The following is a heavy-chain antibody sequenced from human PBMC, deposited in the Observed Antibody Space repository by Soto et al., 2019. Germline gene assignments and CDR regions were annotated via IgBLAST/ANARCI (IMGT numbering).Heavy chain of an antibody. Sequence: GASVKVSCKASGYTFTSYGISWVRQAPGQGLVWMGLISAYNGNTNYAQKLQGRVTMTTDTSTCTAYMELRSLRFDDTAVYYCAKTFGYSYAIDYWGQGTLVTVSS. D-gene: IGHD5-18*01. CDR1: GYTFTSYG. V-gene: IGHV1-18*01. CDR3: AKTFGYSYAIDY. CDR2: ISAYNGNT. J-gene: IGHJ4*02.